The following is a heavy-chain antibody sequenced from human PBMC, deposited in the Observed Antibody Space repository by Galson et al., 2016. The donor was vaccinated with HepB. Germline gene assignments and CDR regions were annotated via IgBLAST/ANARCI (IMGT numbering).Heavy chain of an antibody. V-gene: IGHV1-18*04. Sequence: SVKVSCKASGYAFSSYGIIRVRQAPGQGLEWLGWISPYTGKTYYAKRLQDRVTVTTEKSTSTAYMELRSLRSDDTAVYYCARLYYSGSATSYYVGSWSLDPWGQGTLVTVSS. CDR2: ISPYTGKT. CDR1: GYAFSSYG. J-gene: IGHJ5*02. D-gene: IGHD2/OR15-2a*01. CDR3: ARLYYSGSATSYYVGSWSLDP.